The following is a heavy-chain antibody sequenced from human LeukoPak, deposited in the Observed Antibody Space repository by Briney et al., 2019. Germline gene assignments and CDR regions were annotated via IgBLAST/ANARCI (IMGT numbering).Heavy chain of an antibody. CDR3: ARGWPVLRYFDWLPLGAFDI. J-gene: IGHJ3*02. D-gene: IGHD3-9*01. V-gene: IGHV3-74*01. CDR1: GDSISTSNSY. Sequence: ETLSLTCAVSGDSISTSNSYWGWIRRPPGKGLVWVSRINSDGSSTSYADSVKGRFTISRDNAKNTLYLQMNSLRAEDTAVYYCARGWPVLRYFDWLPLGAFDIWGQGTMVTVSS. CDR2: INSDGSST.